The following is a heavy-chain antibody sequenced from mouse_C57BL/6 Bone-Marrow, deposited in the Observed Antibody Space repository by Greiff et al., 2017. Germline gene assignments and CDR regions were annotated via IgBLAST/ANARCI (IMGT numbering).Heavy chain of an antibody. Sequence: QVQLQQSGPGLVQPSQSLSITCTVSGFSLTSYGVHWVRQSPGKGLEWLGVIWSGGSTDYYADFMPRRSITKDNSKSQVFFKMNSLQADDAAIYYCAKKGDWEKDAMDYWGQGTSVTVSS. D-gene: IGHD4-1*01. V-gene: IGHV2-5*01. J-gene: IGHJ4*01. CDR1: GFSLTSYG. CDR3: AKKGDWEKDAMDY. CDR2: IWSGGST.